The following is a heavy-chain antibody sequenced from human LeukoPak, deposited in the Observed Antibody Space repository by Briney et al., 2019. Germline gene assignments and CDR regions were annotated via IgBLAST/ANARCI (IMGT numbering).Heavy chain of an antibody. J-gene: IGHJ4*02. CDR2: IYHSGST. V-gene: IGHV4-30-2*01. CDR3: ARYYDSSGYDY. D-gene: IGHD3-22*01. CDR1: GGSISSGGYS. Sequence: PSQTLSLTCAVSGGSISSGGYSWSWIRQPPGKGLEWIGYIYHSGSTYYNPSLKSRVTISVDRSKNQFSLKLSSVTAADTAVYYCARYYDSSGYDYRGQGTLVTVSS.